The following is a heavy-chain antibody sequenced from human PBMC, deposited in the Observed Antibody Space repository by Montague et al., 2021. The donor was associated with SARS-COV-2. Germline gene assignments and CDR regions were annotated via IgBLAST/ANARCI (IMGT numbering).Heavy chain of an antibody. Sequence: SETLSLTCTVSGGSINSNSYYWGWIRQPPGQGLEWIGSIYYSGXXXYXXXXKXRVTMSVDTPKSHFSLNLSSVTAADTAVFYCVRGGDSDWLLPFESWGQGTLVTVSS. V-gene: IGHV4-39*02. CDR3: VRGGDSDWLLPFES. CDR2: IYYSGXX. D-gene: IGHD3-9*01. CDR1: GGSINSNSYY. J-gene: IGHJ4*02.